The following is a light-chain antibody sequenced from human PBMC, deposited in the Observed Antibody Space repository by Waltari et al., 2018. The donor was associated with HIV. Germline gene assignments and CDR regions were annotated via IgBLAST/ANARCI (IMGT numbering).Light chain of an antibody. CDR1: TSNIGGNT. J-gene: IGLJ1*01. CDR2: SNN. Sequence: QSVLAQPPSASGTPGQRVTISCSGSTSNIGGNTVSWYQQLPGTAPKLLIYSNNGRPSGVPERLSGSTSGTSASLVSSGLQSEDEADYYCAAWDDSLKGGAFGTGTKVTVL. V-gene: IGLV1-44*01. CDR3: AAWDDSLKGGA.